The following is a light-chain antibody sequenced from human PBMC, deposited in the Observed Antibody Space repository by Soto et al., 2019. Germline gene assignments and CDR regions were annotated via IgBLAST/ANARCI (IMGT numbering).Light chain of an antibody. CDR1: SSNIGAGYD. J-gene: IGLJ2*01. Sequence: QSVLTQPPSVSGAPGQRVTIACTGSSSNIGAGYDVHWYRHFPGAAPKLLLFRSSHRPSGVPDRFSGFTSGTSASLAITGLLPGDEAVYYCQSFDSGLAGLIFGAGTKLTVL. CDR2: RSS. CDR3: QSFDSGLAGLI. V-gene: IGLV1-40*01.